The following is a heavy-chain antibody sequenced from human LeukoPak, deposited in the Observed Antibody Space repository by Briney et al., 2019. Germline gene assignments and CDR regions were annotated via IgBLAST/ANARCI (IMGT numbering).Heavy chain of an antibody. CDR3: ARDPYSYGYNWFDP. CDR2: IWYDGSNK. Sequence: GRSLRLSCAAFGFTFSSYGMHWVRQAPGKGLECVAFIWYDGSNKYYADSVKGRFTISRDNSKNTLYLQMNSLRAEDTAVYYCARDPYSYGYNWFDPWGQGTLVTVSS. V-gene: IGHV3-33*01. D-gene: IGHD5-18*01. J-gene: IGHJ5*02. CDR1: GFTFSSYG.